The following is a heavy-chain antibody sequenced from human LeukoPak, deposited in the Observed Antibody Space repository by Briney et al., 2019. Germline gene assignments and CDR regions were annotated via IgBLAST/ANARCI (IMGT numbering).Heavy chain of an antibody. CDR3: AKDGGHYDFWSGYYQSYFDY. D-gene: IGHD3-3*01. CDR2: ISGSGGST. J-gene: IGHJ4*02. Sequence: GGSLRLSCAASGFTFSSYAMSWVRQAPGKGLEWVSAISGSGGSTYYADSVKGRFTISRDNSKNTLYLRMNSLRAEDTAVYYCAKDGGHYDFWSGYYQSYFDYWGQGTLVTVSS. CDR1: GFTFSSYA. V-gene: IGHV3-23*01.